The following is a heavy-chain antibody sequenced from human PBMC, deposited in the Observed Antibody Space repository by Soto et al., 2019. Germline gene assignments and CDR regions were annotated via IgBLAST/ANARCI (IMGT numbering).Heavy chain of an antibody. CDR3: SYRRVHSGMWFDP. V-gene: IGHV2-5*01. CDR1: GFSLTTGGLG. J-gene: IGHJ5*02. Sequence: QITLKESGPTLVKPTQTLTLTCTFSGFSLTTGGLGVAWLRQPPGMALEWLADIYWNEERNYSPSLKNRATITRDTSKNQVVLTVTNMDPVATGTYCCSYRRVHSGMWFDPWGQGILVTVSS. CDR2: IYWNEER. D-gene: IGHD3-10*01.